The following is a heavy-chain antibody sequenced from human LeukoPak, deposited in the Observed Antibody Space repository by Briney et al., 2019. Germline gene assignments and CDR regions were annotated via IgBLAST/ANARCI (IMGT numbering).Heavy chain of an antibody. V-gene: IGHV3-15*01. CDR2: IKSNPDGGAT. CDR3: TTVYHFVAS. D-gene: IGHD5-12*01. J-gene: IGHJ5*02. CDR1: GFTFTNAW. Sequence: GGSLRLSCAGSGFTFTNAWMSWVRQAPGKGLEWVGRIKSNPDGGATDYTAPVKGRFSISRDDSKNTLFLQMNSLKTEDTAMYFWTTVYHFVASWGQGALVTVSS.